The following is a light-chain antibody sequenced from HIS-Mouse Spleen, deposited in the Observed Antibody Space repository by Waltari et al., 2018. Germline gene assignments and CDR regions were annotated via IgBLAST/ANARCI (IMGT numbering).Light chain of an antibody. CDR2: EGS. CDR3: CSYAGSSTWV. V-gene: IGLV2-23*01. CDR1: SSPVGSYNL. Sequence: QSALTQPASVSGSPGQSITIPCPGPSSPVGSYNLVPWYQPHPGKAPQLMIYEGSKRPSGVSNRFSGSKSGNTASLTISGLQAEDEADYYCCSYAGSSTWVFGGGTKLTVL. J-gene: IGLJ3*02.